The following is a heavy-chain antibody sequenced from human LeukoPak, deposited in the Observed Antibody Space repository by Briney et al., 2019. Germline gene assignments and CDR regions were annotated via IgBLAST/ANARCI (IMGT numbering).Heavy chain of an antibody. CDR2: INLDGRTT. CDR3: AKDHVGIAMVVMVLDS. D-gene: IGHD2-15*01. J-gene: IGHJ4*02. Sequence: GGSLRLSCAASGFTFSTYWMHWVRQAPGKGLVWVSRINLDGRTTNYADSVEGRFTISRDNAKKTLYLEMNSLRVEDTAIYYCAKDHVGIAMVVMVLDSWGQGTLVTVSS. CDR1: GFTFSTYW. V-gene: IGHV3-74*01.